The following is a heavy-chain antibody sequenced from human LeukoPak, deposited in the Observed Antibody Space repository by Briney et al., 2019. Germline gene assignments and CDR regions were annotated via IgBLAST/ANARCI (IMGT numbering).Heavy chain of an antibody. J-gene: IGHJ5*02. D-gene: IGHD1-26*01. CDR2: IDKKDKGYATAT. CDR3: TRDSGTYNWFDP. V-gene: IGHV3-73*01. Sequence: GGSLRLSCAASGFTFSGSAIHWVRQSSGKGREWVGQIDKKDKGYATATAYAASVKGRFTIYRDDSINTAYLQMKSLKTEDTALYYCTRDSGTYNWFDPWGQRTLVTAS. CDR1: GFTFSGSA.